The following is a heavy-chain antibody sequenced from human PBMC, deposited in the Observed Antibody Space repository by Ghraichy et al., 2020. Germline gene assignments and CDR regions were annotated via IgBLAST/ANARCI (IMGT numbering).Heavy chain of an antibody. Sequence: SETLSLTCTVSGGSISSGSYYWSWIRQPAGKGLEWIGRIYTSGSTNYNPSLKSRVTISVDTSKNQFSLKLSSVTAADTAVYYCARLAVAGPSAYFDYWGQGTLVTVSS. CDR1: GGSISSGSYY. J-gene: IGHJ4*02. CDR2: IYTSGST. CDR3: ARLAVAGPSAYFDY. V-gene: IGHV4-61*02. D-gene: IGHD6-19*01.